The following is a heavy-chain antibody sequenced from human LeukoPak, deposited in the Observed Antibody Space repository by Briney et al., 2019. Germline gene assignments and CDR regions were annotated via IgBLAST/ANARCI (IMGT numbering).Heavy chain of an antibody. CDR3: ARDGARLSPKYYYYMDV. Sequence: ASVKVSCKAFGYTFTSNYMHWVRQAPGQGLEWMGWINPNSGGTNYAQKFQGRVTMIRDTSISTAYMELSRLRSDDTAVYYCARDGARLSPKYYYYMDVWGKGTTVTVSS. CDR1: GYTFTSNY. CDR2: INPNSGGT. V-gene: IGHV1-2*02. J-gene: IGHJ6*03. D-gene: IGHD3-16*01.